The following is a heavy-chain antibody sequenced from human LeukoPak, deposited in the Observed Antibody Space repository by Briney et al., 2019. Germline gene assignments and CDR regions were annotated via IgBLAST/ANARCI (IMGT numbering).Heavy chain of an antibody. D-gene: IGHD1-26*01. CDR3: ARASGSYWWFDS. Sequence: SVKVSCKASGYTFTGYYLHWVRQAPGQGLEWMGCVNPNSGDTNYAQKFQGSVTMTRDTSISTVYMELSRLRSDDTAVYYCARASGSYWWFDSWGQGTLVTVSS. CDR2: VNPNSGDT. CDR1: GYTFTGYY. V-gene: IGHV1-2*02. J-gene: IGHJ5*01.